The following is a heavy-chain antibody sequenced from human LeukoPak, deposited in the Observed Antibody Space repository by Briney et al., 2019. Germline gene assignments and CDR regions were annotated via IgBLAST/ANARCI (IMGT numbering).Heavy chain of an antibody. V-gene: IGHV4-31*03. Sequence: PSQTLSLTCTVSGGSISSGGYYWSWIRQHPGKGLEWIGYIYYSGSTYYNPSLKSRVTISVDTSKNQFSLKLSSVTAADTAVYYCARSLIRGTMVREIDYWGQGTLVTVSS. CDR3: ARSLIRGTMVREIDY. CDR1: GGSISSGGYY. CDR2: IYYSGST. D-gene: IGHD3-10*01. J-gene: IGHJ4*02.